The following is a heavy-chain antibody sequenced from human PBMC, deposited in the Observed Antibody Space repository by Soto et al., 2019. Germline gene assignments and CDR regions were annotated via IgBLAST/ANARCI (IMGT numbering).Heavy chain of an antibody. CDR3: AYNHYYGSGSYGAFDI. V-gene: IGHV3-48*01. D-gene: IGHD3-10*01. CDR1: GFTFRNYG. CDR2: IGIGSSTK. J-gene: IGHJ3*02. Sequence: GGSLRLSCAASGFTFRNYGMNWVRQAPGKGLEWVSYIGIGSSTKYYADSVKGRFTISRDNSKNTLYLQMNSLRAEDTAVYYCAYNHYYGSGSYGAFDIWGQGTMVTVSS.